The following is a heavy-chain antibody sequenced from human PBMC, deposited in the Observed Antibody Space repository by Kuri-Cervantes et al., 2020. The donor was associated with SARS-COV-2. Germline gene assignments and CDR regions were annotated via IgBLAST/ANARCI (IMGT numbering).Heavy chain of an antibody. CDR3: ARPYCTSSTCYDGTFDS. CDR2: IIPLFGTT. Sequence: SVKVSCKASGGTFSSYAVTWVRQAPGRGLEWMGRIIPLFGTTIYAEKFRGRVTLTADKSTNTAYMELSSLRSEDTAVYYGARPYCTSSTCYDGTFDSWGQGTLVTVSS. D-gene: IGHD2-2*01. CDR1: GGTFSSYA. J-gene: IGHJ4*02. V-gene: IGHV1-69*06.